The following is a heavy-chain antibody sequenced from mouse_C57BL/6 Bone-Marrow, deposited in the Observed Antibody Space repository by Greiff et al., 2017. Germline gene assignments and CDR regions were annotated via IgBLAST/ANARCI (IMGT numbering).Heavy chain of an antibody. J-gene: IGHJ1*03. CDR2: IYPGSGNT. V-gene: IGHV1-66*01. Sequence: VKLQESGPELVKPGASVKISCKASGYSFTSYYIHWVKQRPGQGLEWIGWIYPGSGNTKYNEKFKGKATLTADTSSSTAYMQLSSLTSEDSAVYYCARRGGVYYYGPYWYVDVWGTGTTVTVSS. D-gene: IGHD1-1*01. CDR3: ARRGGVYYYGPYWYVDV. CDR1: GYSFTSYY.